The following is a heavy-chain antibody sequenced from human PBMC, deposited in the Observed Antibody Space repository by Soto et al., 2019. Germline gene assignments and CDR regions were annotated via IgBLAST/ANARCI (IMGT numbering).Heavy chain of an antibody. CDR3: AKDQGIAASHGVD. J-gene: IGHJ3*01. D-gene: IGHD6-13*01. Sequence: QVQLVESGGGVVQPGTSLRLSCAASGFTFNNYGMHWVRQAPGTGLEWVATISNDGRDKYYADSVKGRLTISRDNSKNTLSLQMNSLRSEDTAVYYCAKDQGIAASHGVDWGQGTLVTVSS. CDR2: ISNDGRDK. CDR1: GFTFNNYG. V-gene: IGHV3-30*18.